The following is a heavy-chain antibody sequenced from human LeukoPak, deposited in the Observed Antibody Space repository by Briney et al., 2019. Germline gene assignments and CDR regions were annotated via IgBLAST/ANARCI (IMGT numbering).Heavy chain of an antibody. CDR1: GFTFSTYA. D-gene: IGHD6-19*01. J-gene: IGHJ6*04. Sequence: GGSLRLSCAASGFTFSTYAMSWVRQAPGKGLEWVSSVSTSGGDTYNADSVKGRFTISRDNSKNTLYLQMNSLRAEDTAVYYCVKSGSSRMDVWGKGTTVTISS. CDR3: VKSGSSRMDV. CDR2: VSTSGGDT. V-gene: IGHV3-23*01.